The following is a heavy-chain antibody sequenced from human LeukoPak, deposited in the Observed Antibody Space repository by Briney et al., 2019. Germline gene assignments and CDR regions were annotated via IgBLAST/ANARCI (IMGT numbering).Heavy chain of an antibody. Sequence: PSETLSLTCTVSGGSISSYYWSWIRQPPAKGLEWIGYIYYSGSTNYNPSLKSRVTISIDTSKNQFSLKLRFVTAADTAVYYCARVRCSGGSCPYYYYYYYMDVWGKGTTVTVSS. CDR3: ARVRCSGGSCPYYYYYYYMDV. D-gene: IGHD2-15*01. J-gene: IGHJ6*03. CDR1: GGSISSYY. V-gene: IGHV4-59*12. CDR2: IYYSGST.